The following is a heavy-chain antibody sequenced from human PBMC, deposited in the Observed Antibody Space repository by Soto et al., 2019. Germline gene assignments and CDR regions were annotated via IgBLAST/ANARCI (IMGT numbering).Heavy chain of an antibody. Sequence: QLQLQESGPGLVKPSETLSLTCTVSGGSISSSSYYWGWIRQPPGKGLEWIGSIYYSGSTYYNPSLKSRVTISVDTSKNQFSLKLSSVTAADTAVYYCARREEVVAATARSDYYGMDVWGQGTTVTVSS. J-gene: IGHJ6*02. CDR2: IYYSGST. D-gene: IGHD2-15*01. V-gene: IGHV4-39*01. CDR3: ARREEVVAATARSDYYGMDV. CDR1: GGSISSSSYY.